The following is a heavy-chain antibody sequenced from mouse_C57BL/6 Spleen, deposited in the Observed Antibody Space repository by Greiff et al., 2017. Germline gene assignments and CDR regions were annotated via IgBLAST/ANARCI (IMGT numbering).Heavy chain of an antibody. D-gene: IGHD2-1*01. V-gene: IGHV1-82*01. Sequence: VKLQQSGPELVKPGASVTISCTASGYAFSSSGMNWVKQRPGKGLEWIGRIYPGDGDTNYTGKFKGKATLTADKSSSTAYMQDSSLTSGDSAVYCCARVYGNSWFAYWGQGTLVTVSA. CDR3: ARVYGNSWFAY. CDR1: GYAFSSSG. CDR2: IYPGDGDT. J-gene: IGHJ3*01.